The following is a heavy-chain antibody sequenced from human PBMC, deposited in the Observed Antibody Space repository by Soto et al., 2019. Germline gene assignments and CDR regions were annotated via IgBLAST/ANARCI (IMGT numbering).Heavy chain of an antibody. Sequence: SETLSLTCAVDGGTFSGYYWSWIRQPPGKGLEWIGEINHSGSTNYNPSLKSRVTISVDTSKNQFSLKLSSVTAADTAVYYCAARAGELFGYWGQGTLVTVSS. J-gene: IGHJ4*02. CDR2: INHSGST. V-gene: IGHV4-34*08. CDR1: GGTFSGYY. CDR3: AARAGELFGY. D-gene: IGHD3-10*01.